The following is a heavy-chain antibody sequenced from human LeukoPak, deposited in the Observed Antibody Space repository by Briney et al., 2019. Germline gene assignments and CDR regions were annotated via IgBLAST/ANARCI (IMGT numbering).Heavy chain of an antibody. CDR3: ARARFGDDAFDI. J-gene: IGHJ3*02. Sequence: GGSLRLSCAASGFTFSSYDMHWVRQATGKGLEWVSAIGTAGDTYYPGSVKGRFTISRENAKNSLYPQMNSLRAGDTAVYYCARARFGDDAFDIWGQGTMVTVSS. D-gene: IGHD3-10*01. V-gene: IGHV3-13*04. CDR2: IGTAGDT. CDR1: GFTFSSYD.